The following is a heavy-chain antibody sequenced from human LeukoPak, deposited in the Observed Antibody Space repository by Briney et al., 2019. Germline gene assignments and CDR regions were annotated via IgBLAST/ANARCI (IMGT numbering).Heavy chain of an antibody. D-gene: IGHD3-22*01. Sequence: GGSLRLSCAASGFTFSSYAMSWVRQVPGKGLEWVSVISGSGGSTYYADSVKGRFTISRDNSKNTLYLQVNSLRAEDTAVYYCAKDGYYYDSCAYFDYWGQGILVTVSS. CDR1: GFTFSSYA. V-gene: IGHV3-23*01. CDR2: ISGSGGST. J-gene: IGHJ4*02. CDR3: AKDGYYYDSCAYFDY.